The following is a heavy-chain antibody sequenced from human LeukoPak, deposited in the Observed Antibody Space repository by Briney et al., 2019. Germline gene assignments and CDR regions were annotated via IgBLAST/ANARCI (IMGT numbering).Heavy chain of an antibody. V-gene: IGHV3-74*01. CDR3: ARDHLLRFLEWPDGYYYGMDV. D-gene: IGHD3-3*01. CDR2: INGDGGRT. Sequence: GGSLRLSCAASGFNLGNYWMHWVRQAPGKGLVWVSHINGDGGRTIYADSVKGRFTISRDNSKNTLYLQMNSLRAEDTAVYYCARDHLLRFLEWPDGYYYGMDVWGQGTTVTVSS. J-gene: IGHJ6*02. CDR1: GFNLGNYW.